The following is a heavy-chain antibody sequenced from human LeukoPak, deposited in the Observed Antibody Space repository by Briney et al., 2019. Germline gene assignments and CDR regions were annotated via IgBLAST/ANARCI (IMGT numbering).Heavy chain of an antibody. CDR3: ARELNTMVRGKLNWFDP. CDR2: INPNSGGT. J-gene: IGHJ5*02. CDR1: GYTFTGYY. V-gene: IGHV1-2*06. Sequence: GASVKVSCKASGYTFTGYYMHWVRQAPGQGLEWMGRINPNSGGTNYAQKFQGRVTMTRDTSVSTAYMELSRLRSDDTAVYYCARELNTMVRGKLNWFDPWGQGTLVTVSS. D-gene: IGHD3-10*01.